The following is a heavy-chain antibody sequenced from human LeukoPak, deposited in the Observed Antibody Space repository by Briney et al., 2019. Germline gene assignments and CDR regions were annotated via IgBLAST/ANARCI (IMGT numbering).Heavy chain of an antibody. CDR1: GFTFSSYS. CDR3: ARGRDEDSYNFPYYYGMDV. CDR2: IYSGGST. V-gene: IGHV3-53*01. J-gene: IGHJ6*02. D-gene: IGHD5-12*01. Sequence: GGSLRLSCAASGFTFSSYSMNWVRQAPGKGLEWVSVIYSGGSTYYADSVKGRFTISRDNSKNTLYLQMNSLRAEDTAVYYCARGRDEDSYNFPYYYGMDVWGQGTTVTVSS.